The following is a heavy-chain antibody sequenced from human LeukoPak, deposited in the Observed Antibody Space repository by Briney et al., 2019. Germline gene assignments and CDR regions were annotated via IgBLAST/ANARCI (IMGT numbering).Heavy chain of an antibody. CDR2: ISAYNGYT. CDR3: ARGVVPAASDALDI. D-gene: IGHD2-2*01. Sequence: ASVKVSCKTSGYTFTNCGGSWVRQAPGQGLEWMVGISAYNGYTNYAQKLQVRVTIATETSTSTAYMELRSPTSDATAVYYCARGVVPAASDALDIWGKGTMVTVSS. CDR1: GYTFTNCG. V-gene: IGHV1-18*01. J-gene: IGHJ3*02.